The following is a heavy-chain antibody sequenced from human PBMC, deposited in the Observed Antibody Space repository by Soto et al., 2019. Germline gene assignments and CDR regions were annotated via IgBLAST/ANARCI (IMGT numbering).Heavy chain of an antibody. Sequence: GGSLRLSCAASGFTFSSYAMSWVRQAPGKGLDWVSAISGSGGSTYYADSAKGRFTISRDNSKNTLYLQMNSLRAEDTAVYYCAKDTIRAARANWFDPWGQGTLVTVSS. J-gene: IGHJ5*02. D-gene: IGHD6-6*01. CDR3: AKDTIRAARANWFDP. V-gene: IGHV3-23*01. CDR2: ISGSGGST. CDR1: GFTFSSYA.